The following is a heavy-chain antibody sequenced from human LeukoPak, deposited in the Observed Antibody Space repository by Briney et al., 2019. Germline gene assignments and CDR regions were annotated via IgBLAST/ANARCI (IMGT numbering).Heavy chain of an antibody. Sequence: SVKVSCKASGFTFTSSAVQWVRQARGQRLEWIGWIVVGSGNTNYAQKFQERVTITRDMSTSTAYMELSSLRSEDTAVYYCAAITGTTRGPYHFDYWGQGTLVTVSS. J-gene: IGHJ4*02. D-gene: IGHD1-7*01. CDR3: AAITGTTRGPYHFDY. V-gene: IGHV1-58*01. CDR2: IVVGSGNT. CDR1: GFTFTSSA.